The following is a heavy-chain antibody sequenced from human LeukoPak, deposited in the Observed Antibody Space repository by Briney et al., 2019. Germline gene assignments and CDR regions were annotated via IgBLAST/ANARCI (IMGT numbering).Heavy chain of an antibody. CDR1: GGSISSGGYY. D-gene: IGHD3-3*01. V-gene: IGHV4-30-2*01. J-gene: IGHJ4*02. CDR2: INHSGST. Sequence: PSQTLSLTCTVSGGSISSGGYYWSWIRQPPGKGLEWIGEINHSGSTNYNPSLKSRVTISVDTSKNQFSLKLSSVTAADTAVYYCARVLRVNDFWSGYFFDYWGQGTLVTVSS. CDR3: ARVLRVNDFWSGYFFDY.